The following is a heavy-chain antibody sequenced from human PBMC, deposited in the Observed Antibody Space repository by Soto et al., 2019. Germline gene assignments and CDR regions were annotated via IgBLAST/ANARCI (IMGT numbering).Heavy chain of an antibody. J-gene: IGHJ6*03. CDR1: GGSISSSSYY. CDR2: IYYSGST. CDR3: ARQFDYDTNWNSHYYYYYMDV. V-gene: IGHV4-39*01. Sequence: ASETLSLTCTVSGGSISSSSYYWGWIRQPPGKGLEWIGSIYYSGSTYYNPSLKSRVTISVDTSKNQFSLKLSSVTAADTAVYYCARQFDYDTNWNSHYYYYYMDVWGKATTVTVSS. D-gene: IGHD1-7*01.